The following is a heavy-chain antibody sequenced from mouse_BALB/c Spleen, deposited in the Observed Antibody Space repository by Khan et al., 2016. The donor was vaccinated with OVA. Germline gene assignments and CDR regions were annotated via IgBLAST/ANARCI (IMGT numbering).Heavy chain of an antibody. Sequence: VQLQQSGPELVKPGASVKMSCTASGYTFTSSVIHWVRQTSGQGLDWIGYIYPFNDGTKYNEKFEGKATLTSDKSSSTAYMELSILTSEDSAVYYCARNDRYDVYFESWGQGTTLTVSS. CDR3: ARNDRYDVYFES. J-gene: IGHJ2*01. CDR2: IYPFNDGT. D-gene: IGHD2-14*01. CDR1: GYTFTSSV. V-gene: IGHV1S136*01.